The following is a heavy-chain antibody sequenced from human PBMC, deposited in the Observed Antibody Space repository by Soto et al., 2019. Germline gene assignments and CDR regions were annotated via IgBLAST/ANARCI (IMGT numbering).Heavy chain of an antibody. V-gene: IGHV2-5*01. CDR1: GFSLSTTGVG. CDR2: IYWNDYK. Sequence: HITLKESGPTLVKPTQTLTLTCTFSGFSLSTTGVGVAWIRQPPGKALEWLALIYWNDYKRYSPSLERRLSITNDTSKHQMVLTVTNVDAVDTATYCCALLKLGSPGMTRADGYGGQRTLITDSS. CDR3: ALLKLGSPGMTRADGY. D-gene: IGHD7-27*01. J-gene: IGHJ4*02.